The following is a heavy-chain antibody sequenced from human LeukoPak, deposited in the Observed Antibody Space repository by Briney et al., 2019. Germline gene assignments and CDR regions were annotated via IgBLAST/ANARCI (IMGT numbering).Heavy chain of an antibody. V-gene: IGHV1-2*02. CDR1: GYTFTGYY. CDR2: INPNSGGT. D-gene: IGHD6-6*01. Sequence: GASVKVSCKASGYTFTGYYMHWVRQAPGQGLEWMGWINPNSGGTNYAQKLQGRVTMTTDTSTGTAYMELRSLRSDDTAAYYCARVEQLVRYYYYYMDVWGKGTTVTVSS. CDR3: ARVEQLVRYYYYYMDV. J-gene: IGHJ6*03.